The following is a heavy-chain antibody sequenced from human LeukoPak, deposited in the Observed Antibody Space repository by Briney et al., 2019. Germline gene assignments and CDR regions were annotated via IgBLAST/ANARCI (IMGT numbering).Heavy chain of an antibody. CDR2: ISYDGSNK. Sequence: PGRSLRLSCAASGFTFSSYAMHWVRQAPGKGLEWVAVISYDGSNKYYADSVKGRFTISRDNSKNTPYLQMNSLRAEDTAVYYCATSPRGGSYFFLAFDYWGQGTLVTVSS. CDR1: GFTFSSYA. V-gene: IGHV3-30-3*01. J-gene: IGHJ4*02. D-gene: IGHD1-26*01. CDR3: ATSPRGGSYFFLAFDY.